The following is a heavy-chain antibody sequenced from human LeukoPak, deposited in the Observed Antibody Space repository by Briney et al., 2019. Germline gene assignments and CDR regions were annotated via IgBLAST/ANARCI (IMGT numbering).Heavy chain of an antibody. CDR2: IKQDGSEK. D-gene: IGHD3-22*01. J-gene: IGHJ4*02. CDR3: ARGLTPYYDSSGYYSVFDY. Sequence: GGSLRLSCAASEFSFSSYWINWVRQVPGKGLEWVANIKQDGSEKYYVDSVEGRFTISRDNAKNSLYLHMNSLRAEDTAVYYCARGLTPYYDSSGYYSVFDYWGQGTLVTVSS. CDR1: EFSFSSYW. V-gene: IGHV3-7*01.